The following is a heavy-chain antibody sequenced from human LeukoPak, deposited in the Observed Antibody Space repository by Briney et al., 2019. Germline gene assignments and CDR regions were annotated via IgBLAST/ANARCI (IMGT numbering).Heavy chain of an antibody. CDR2: MYISGST. Sequence: SETLSLTCTVSGASISSYYWSWIRQPAGKGLEWIGRMYISGSTNYNPSLKSRVTMSVDTSKNQFSLKLSSVTAADTAVYYCARDTSSGWYYFDYWGQGTLATVSS. D-gene: IGHD6-19*01. V-gene: IGHV4-4*07. J-gene: IGHJ4*02. CDR1: GASISSYY. CDR3: ARDTSSGWYYFDY.